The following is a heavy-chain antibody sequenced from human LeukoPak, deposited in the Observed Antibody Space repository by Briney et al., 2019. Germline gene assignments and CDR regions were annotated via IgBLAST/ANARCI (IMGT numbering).Heavy chain of an antibody. CDR3: AKSYYDSRGYYYGGGVFDI. V-gene: IGHV1-69*13. Sequence: ASVKVSCKASGYTFTNYYMHWVRQAPGQGLEWMGGIIPIFGETNYAQRFQGRVTITADESTGTAYMELSSLRSEDTAVYYCAKSYYDSRGYYYGGGVFDIWGQGTMVTVSS. D-gene: IGHD3-22*01. CDR2: IIPIFGET. CDR1: GYTFTNYY. J-gene: IGHJ3*02.